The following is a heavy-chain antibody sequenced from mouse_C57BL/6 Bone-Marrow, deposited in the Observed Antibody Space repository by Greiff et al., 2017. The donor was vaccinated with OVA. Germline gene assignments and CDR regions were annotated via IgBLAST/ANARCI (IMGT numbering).Heavy chain of an antibody. CDR2: ISSGSSTI. CDR1: GFTFSDYG. Sequence: EVNVVESGGGLVKPGGSLKLSCAASGFTFSDYGMHWVRQAPEKGLEWVAYISSGSSTIYYADTVKGRFTISRDNAKNTLFLQMTSLRSEDTAMYYCARGLGRFAYWGQGTLVTVSA. J-gene: IGHJ3*01. V-gene: IGHV5-17*01. D-gene: IGHD4-1*01. CDR3: ARGLGRFAY.